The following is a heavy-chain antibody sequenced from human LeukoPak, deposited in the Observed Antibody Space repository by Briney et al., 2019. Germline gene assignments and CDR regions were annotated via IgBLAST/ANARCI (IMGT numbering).Heavy chain of an antibody. Sequence: ASVKVSCKASGFSFTRYYMHWVRQAPGQGLEWMGIINPSGDSTNYAQKFQGRVTMTRDTSTSTVYMELSSLRSEDTAVYYCARAASDAFDIWGQGTMVTVSS. CDR1: GFSFTRYY. V-gene: IGHV1-46*01. CDR3: ARAASDAFDI. CDR2: INPSGDST. J-gene: IGHJ3*02.